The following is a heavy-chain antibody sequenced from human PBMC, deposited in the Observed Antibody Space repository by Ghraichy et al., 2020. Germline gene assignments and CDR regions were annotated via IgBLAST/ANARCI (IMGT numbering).Heavy chain of an antibody. Sequence: SQTLSLTCTVSGGSISSGGYYWSWIRQHPGKGLEWIGYIYYSGSTYYNPSLKSRVTISVDTSKNQFSLKLSSVTAADTAVYYCAAGVDTAMVNFDYWGQGTLVTVSS. CDR1: GGSISSGGYY. J-gene: IGHJ4*02. CDR2: IYYSGST. CDR3: AAGVDTAMVNFDY. D-gene: IGHD5-18*01. V-gene: IGHV4-31*03.